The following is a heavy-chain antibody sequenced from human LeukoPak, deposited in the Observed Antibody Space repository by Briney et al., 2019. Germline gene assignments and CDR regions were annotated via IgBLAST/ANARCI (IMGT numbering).Heavy chain of an antibody. D-gene: IGHD2-15*01. CDR1: GGSFSGYY. CDR2: INHSGST. V-gene: IGHV4-34*01. Sequence: SETLSLTCAVYGGSFSGYYWSWVRQPPGKGLEWIGEINHSGSTNYNPSLKSRVTISVDTSKNQFSLKLSSVTAADTAVYYCASAVVVAATEGPYYYYMDAWGKGTTVTVSS. J-gene: IGHJ6*03. CDR3: ASAVVVAATEGPYYYYMDA.